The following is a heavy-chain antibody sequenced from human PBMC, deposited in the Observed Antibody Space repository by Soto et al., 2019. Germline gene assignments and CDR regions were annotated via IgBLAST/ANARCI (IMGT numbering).Heavy chain of an antibody. CDR2: ISGSGGST. CDR3: AQAYSSSWYDAFDI. Sequence: SYDASGYTFSSYGIDLVRQATGKGLEWVSAISGSGGSTYYADSVKGRFTISRDNSKNTLYLQMKSLRAEDTAVYYCAQAYSSSWYDAFDIWGQGTMVTFSS. J-gene: IGHJ3*02. D-gene: IGHD6-13*01. V-gene: IGHV3-23*01. CDR1: GYTFSSYG.